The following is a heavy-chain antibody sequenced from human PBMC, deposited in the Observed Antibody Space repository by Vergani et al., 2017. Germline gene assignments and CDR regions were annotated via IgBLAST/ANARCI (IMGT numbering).Heavy chain of an antibody. J-gene: IGHJ5*02. CDR1: FDSIRNLY. Sequence: QVQLQESGPRLVKSSETLSLTCSVSFDSIRNLYCYWIRHPPGKGLEWIGTIHYSENTNYNPSLKTRVTISVDTSKNQFSLTLTSVTAADTAVYYCASDNHSGQRADRWGQGILVTVTS. CDR2: IHYSENT. D-gene: IGHD6-19*01. V-gene: IGHV4-59*11. CDR3: ASDNHSGQRADR.